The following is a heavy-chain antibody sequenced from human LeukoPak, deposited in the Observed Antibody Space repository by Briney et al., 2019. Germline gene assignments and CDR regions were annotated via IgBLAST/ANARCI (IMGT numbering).Heavy chain of an antibody. CDR1: GFTFSSYA. Sequence: GSLRLSCAASGFTFSSYAMHWVRQAPGKGLEWVAVISYDGSNKYYADSVKGRFTISRDNSKNTLYLQMNSLRAEDTAVYYCARDGPSYDFWSGYPDYWGQGTLVTVSS. CDR2: ISYDGSNK. D-gene: IGHD3-3*01. J-gene: IGHJ4*02. CDR3: ARDGPSYDFWSGYPDY. V-gene: IGHV3-30-3*01.